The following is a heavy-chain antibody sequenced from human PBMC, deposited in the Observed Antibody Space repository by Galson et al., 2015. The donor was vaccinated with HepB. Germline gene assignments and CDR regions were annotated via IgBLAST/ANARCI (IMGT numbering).Heavy chain of an antibody. J-gene: IGHJ4*02. V-gene: IGHV3-7*01. D-gene: IGHD2-2*02. CDR1: GFVFSNYW. CDR3: AGPSYCTDTSCYKYFDS. Sequence: SLRLSCAASGFVFSNYWMSWVRQAPGKGLEWVANIKQDGGEKYYVDSVKGRFTISRDNAKNSLYLQMNSLRAEDTAVYYCAGPSYCTDTSCYKYFDSWGQGTLVSVSS. CDR2: IKQDGGEK.